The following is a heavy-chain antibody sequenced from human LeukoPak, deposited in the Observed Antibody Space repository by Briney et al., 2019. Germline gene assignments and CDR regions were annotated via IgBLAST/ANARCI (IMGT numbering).Heavy chain of an antibody. D-gene: IGHD3-3*01. CDR3: ARNSQYYDFWSGYHDY. V-gene: IGHV3-30-3*01. CDR2: ISYDGSNK. J-gene: IGHJ4*02. Sequence: GGSLRLSCAASGFTFSSYAMHWVRQAPGKGLEWVAVISYDGSNKYYADSVKGRFTISRDNSKNTLYLQMNSLRAEDTAVYYCARNSQYYDFWSGYHDYWGQGTLVTVSS. CDR1: GFTFSSYA.